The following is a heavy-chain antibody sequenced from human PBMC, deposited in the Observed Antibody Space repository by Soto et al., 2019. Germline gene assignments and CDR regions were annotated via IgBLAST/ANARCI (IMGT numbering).Heavy chain of an antibody. Sequence: SLKISSNGSEYIFTDYGIGRVRQMPGKGLEWMGIIYPGDSDTRYSPSFQGQVTISADKSISTAYLQWGSLKSSATAMYYCARLACIFDFGSWGHGPLVTVSS. CDR3: ARLACIFDFGS. CDR2: IYPGDSDT. J-gene: IGHJ4*01. CDR1: EYIFTDYG. D-gene: IGHD2-21*01. V-gene: IGHV5-51*01.